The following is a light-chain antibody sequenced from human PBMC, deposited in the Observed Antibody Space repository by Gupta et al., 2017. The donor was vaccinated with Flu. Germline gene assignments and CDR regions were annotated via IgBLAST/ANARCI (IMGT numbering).Light chain of an antibody. CDR1: SSNIGSNT. V-gene: IGLV1-44*01. J-gene: IGLJ1*01. CDR3: AAWDYSLNGHYV. Sequence: QSVLPQPPSASGTPGQRVTISCSGSSSNIGSNTVNWYQPVPGTAPKLLIYGNNQRPSGVPDRFSGSKSGTSASLAISGLQSEDEADYYCAAWDYSLNGHYVFGTGTKVTAL. CDR2: GNN.